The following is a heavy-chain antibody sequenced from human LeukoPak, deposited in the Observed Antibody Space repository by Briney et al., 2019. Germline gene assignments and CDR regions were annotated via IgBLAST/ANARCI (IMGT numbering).Heavy chain of an antibody. CDR2: INHSGNT. J-gene: IGHJ6*04. CDR3: ARDYGDV. CDR1: GGSISSGGYS. D-gene: IGHD3-10*01. Sequence: SETLSLTCTVSGGSISSGGYSWSWIRQPPGKGLEWIGYINHSGNTYHNPSLMSRVTISVDRSKNQFSLKVNSVTAADTAVYYCARDYGDVWGKGTTVTVSS. V-gene: IGHV4-30-2*01.